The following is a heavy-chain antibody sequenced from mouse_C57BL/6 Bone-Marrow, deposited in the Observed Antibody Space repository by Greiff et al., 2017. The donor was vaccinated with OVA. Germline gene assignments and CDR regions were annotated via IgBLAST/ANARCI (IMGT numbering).Heavy chain of an antibody. CDR2: IYPGSGST. CDR1: GYTFTSYW. J-gene: IGHJ4*01. Sequence: VQLQQPGAELVKPGASVKMSCKASGYTFTSYWITWVKQRPGQGLEWIGDIYPGSGSTNYNEKFKSKATLTVDTSSSTAYMQLSSLTSEDSAVYYCARRGGRVIRYAMDYWGQGTSVTVSS. CDR3: ARRGGRVIRYAMDY. D-gene: IGHD2-4*01. V-gene: IGHV1-55*01.